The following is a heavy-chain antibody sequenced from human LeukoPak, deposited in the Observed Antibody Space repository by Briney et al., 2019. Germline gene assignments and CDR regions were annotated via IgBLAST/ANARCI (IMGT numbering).Heavy chain of an antibody. V-gene: IGHV3-33*01. Sequence: GGSLRLPCAASGFTFSSYGMHWVRQAPGKGLEWVAVIWYDGSNKYYADSVKGRFTISRDNSKNTLYLQMNSLRAEDTAVYYCAAADPGTFDIWGQGTMVTVSS. J-gene: IGHJ3*02. CDR1: GFTFSSYG. CDR2: IWYDGSNK. D-gene: IGHD6-13*01. CDR3: AAADPGTFDI.